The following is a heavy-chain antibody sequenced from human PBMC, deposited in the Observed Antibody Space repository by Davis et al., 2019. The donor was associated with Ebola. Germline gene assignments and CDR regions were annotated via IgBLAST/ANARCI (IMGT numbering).Heavy chain of an antibody. J-gene: IGHJ4*02. D-gene: IGHD4-11*01. CDR1: VYIHPDYN. Sequence: ASVPVTRLASVYIHPDYNIHWMRQPPGQGLEWLGRVLLKSGATNYAQKFQGRVTMTRDTSISTVYMELSSLRYDDTADYYCARGHNYAHEYWGQGTLVTVSS. V-gene: IGHV1-2*06. CDR3: ARGHNYAHEY. CDR2: VLLKSGAT.